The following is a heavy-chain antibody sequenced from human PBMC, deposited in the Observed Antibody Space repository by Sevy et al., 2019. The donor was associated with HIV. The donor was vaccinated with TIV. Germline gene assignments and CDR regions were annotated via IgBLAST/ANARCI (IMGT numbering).Heavy chain of an antibody. D-gene: IGHD5-12*01. V-gene: IGHV3-30*19. CDR3: ARDGRDGYNFDY. Sequence: GGSLRLSCAASGFSISGYGMHWVRQAPGKGLEWVAVISYDGSNKYYADSVKGRFTISRYNSKNTLYLQMNSLRAEDTAVYYCARDGRDGYNFDYWGQGTLVTVSS. CDR2: ISYDGSNK. J-gene: IGHJ4*02. CDR1: GFSISGYG.